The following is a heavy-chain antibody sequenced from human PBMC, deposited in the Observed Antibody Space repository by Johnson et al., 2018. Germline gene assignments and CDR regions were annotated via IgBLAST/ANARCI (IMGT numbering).Heavy chain of an antibody. CDR2: IYYSGHT. J-gene: IGHJ4*02. D-gene: IGHD2-15*01. CDR3: AKWGWLIRASDY. Sequence: QVQLQESGPRLVKATETVSLTCTVSGGSINNSSFYWGWIRQPPGKGLEWIASIYYSGHTYYNASLKSRVTISVDTSENQFSLKLSSVTAPDTAIYCCAKWGWLIRASDYWGQGTLVTVS. V-gene: IGHV4-39*01. CDR1: GGSINNSSFY.